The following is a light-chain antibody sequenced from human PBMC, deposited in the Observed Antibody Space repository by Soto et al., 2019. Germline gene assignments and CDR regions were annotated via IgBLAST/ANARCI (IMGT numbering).Light chain of an antibody. J-gene: IGLJ3*02. CDR3: QSYDSSQSAWV. V-gene: IGLV1-40*01. CDR2: GNS. CDR1: SSNIGAGYD. Sequence: QSVLTKPPSVSGAPGQRVTISCTGSSSNIGAGYDVHWYQQLPGTAPKLLIYGNSNRPSGVPDRFSGSKSGTSASLAITGLQAEDEADYSCQSYDSSQSAWVFGGGTKLTVL.